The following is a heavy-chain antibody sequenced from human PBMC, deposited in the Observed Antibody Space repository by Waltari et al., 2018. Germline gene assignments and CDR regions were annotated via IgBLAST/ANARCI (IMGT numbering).Heavy chain of an antibody. D-gene: IGHD5-12*01. CDR2: LLPIHNKA. V-gene: IGHV1-69*02. CDR1: GGTFSSLD. J-gene: IGHJ4*02. Sequence: QVQLVQSGTEVKKPGSSVKVSCKASGGTFSSLDIRWVRQAPGQGVEWMGSLLPIHNKAKYAEKFQERVTITADKSTNTAYMELRSLTSEDTAIYYCASIPSRIIVAPKDYWGQGTLVTVSS. CDR3: ASIPSRIIVAPKDY.